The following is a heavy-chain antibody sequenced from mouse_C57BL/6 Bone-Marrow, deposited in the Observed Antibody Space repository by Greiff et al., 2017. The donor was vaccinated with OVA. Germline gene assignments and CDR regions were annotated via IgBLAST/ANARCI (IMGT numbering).Heavy chain of an antibody. J-gene: IGHJ1*03. Sequence: QVQLQQPGAELVMPGASVKLSCKASGYTFTSYGMHWVKQRPGQGLEWIGEIDPSDSYTNYNQKFKGKSTLTVDKSSSTAYMQLSSLTSEDSAVYYCARRPYLRYFDVWGTGTTVTVSS. CDR1: GYTFTSYG. V-gene: IGHV1-69*01. D-gene: IGHD2-10*01. CDR3: ARRPYLRYFDV. CDR2: IDPSDSYT.